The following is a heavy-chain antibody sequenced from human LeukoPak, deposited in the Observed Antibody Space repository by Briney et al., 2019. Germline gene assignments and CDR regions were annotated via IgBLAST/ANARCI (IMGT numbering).Heavy chain of an antibody. Sequence: GESLKISCKASGYFFPSSWIGWVRQMPGKGLEWMGIIYPGDSETIYGPSLQGQVTISADKSISTAYLQWSSLKASDTAMYYCARGMGRRAFEIWGQGTMVTASS. V-gene: IGHV5-51*01. CDR3: ARGMGRRAFEI. J-gene: IGHJ3*02. D-gene: IGHD3-10*01. CDR1: GYFFPSSW. CDR2: IYPGDSET.